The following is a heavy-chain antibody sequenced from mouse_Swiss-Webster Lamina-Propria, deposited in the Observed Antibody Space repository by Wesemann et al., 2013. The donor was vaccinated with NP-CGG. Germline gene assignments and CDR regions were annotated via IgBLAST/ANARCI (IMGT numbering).Heavy chain of an antibody. Sequence: QVQLQQSGAELMKPGASVKISCKATGYTFSSYWIEWVKQRPGHGLEWIGEILPGSGSTNYNEKFKGKATFTADTSSNTAYMQLSSLTSEDSAVYYCARCRYYGNYRYYFDYWGQGTTLTVSS. CDR3: ARCRYYGNYRYYFDY. CDR2: ILPGSGST. V-gene: IGHV1-9*01. J-gene: IGHJ2*01. CDR1: GYTFSSYW. D-gene: IGHD2-1*01.